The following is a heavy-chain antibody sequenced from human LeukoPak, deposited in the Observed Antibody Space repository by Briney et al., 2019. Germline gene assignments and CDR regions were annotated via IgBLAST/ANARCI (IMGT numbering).Heavy chain of an antibody. D-gene: IGHD4-17*01. V-gene: IGHV3-23*01. Sequence: GGSLRLSCAASGFTFSSYAMSWVRQAPGKGLEWVSAISGSGGSTYYADSVKGRFTISRDNSKNTLYLQMNSLRAEDAAVYYCAKTIYGDYGAYWGQGTLVTVSS. CDR3: AKTIYGDYGAY. CDR2: ISGSGGST. CDR1: GFTFSSYA. J-gene: IGHJ4*02.